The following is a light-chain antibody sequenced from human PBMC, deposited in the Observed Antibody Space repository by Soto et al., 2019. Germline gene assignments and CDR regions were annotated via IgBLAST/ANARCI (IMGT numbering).Light chain of an antibody. CDR1: QSVSSN. CDR2: GAS. Sequence: EIVMTQSPATLSVSPGERATLSCRASQSVSSNLAWYQQKPGQAPRLLIYGASTRATGIPARFSGSGSGTESTLTISSLQPDDFATYYCQHYNSYSEAFGQGTKVDIK. J-gene: IGKJ1*01. V-gene: IGKV3-15*01. CDR3: QHYNSYSEA.